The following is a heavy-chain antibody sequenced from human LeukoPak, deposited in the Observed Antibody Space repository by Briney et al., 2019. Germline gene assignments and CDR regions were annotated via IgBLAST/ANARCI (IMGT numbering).Heavy chain of an antibody. CDR2: IFYTGSA. J-gene: IGHJ4*02. D-gene: IGHD6-13*01. Sequence: PSETLSLTCTVSGGSISGHYWSWIRQPPGKALEWIGYIFYTGSAYYNPSLKSRVIISLDTSKNQFSLKLSSVTAADAAVYYCARYTSHVFDYWGQGTLVTVSS. CDR3: ARYTSHVFDY. CDR1: GGSISGHY. V-gene: IGHV4-59*11.